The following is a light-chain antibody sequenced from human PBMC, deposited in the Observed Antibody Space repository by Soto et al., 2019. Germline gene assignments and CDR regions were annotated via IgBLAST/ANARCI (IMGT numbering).Light chain of an antibody. V-gene: IGLV1-40*01. J-gene: IGLJ1*01. CDR2: GNS. Sequence: QPVLTQPPSVSGAPGQRVTISCTGSSSNIGGGYDVHWYQQLPGTAPKLLLYGNSNRPSGVPERFSGYKSGTSASLAITGLQTEDEAEYYCQSYDSSLSAVFGTGTKLTVL. CDR1: SSNIGGGYD. CDR3: QSYDSSLSAV.